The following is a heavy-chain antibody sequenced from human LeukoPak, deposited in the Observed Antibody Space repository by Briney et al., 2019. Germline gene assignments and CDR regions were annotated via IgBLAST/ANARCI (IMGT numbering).Heavy chain of an antibody. CDR1: GFTFSSYS. CDR2: ISSSSSYV. D-gene: IGHD4-11*01. CDR3: ARGDSNYNYYYYMVV. V-gene: IGHV3-21*01. Sequence: GGSLRLSCAASGFTFSSYSMNWVRQAPGKGLEWVSSISSSSSYVYYADSVKGRFTISRDNAKNSLYLQMNSLRAEDTAVYYCARGDSNYNYYYYMVVWGKGPTVTVSS. J-gene: IGHJ6*03.